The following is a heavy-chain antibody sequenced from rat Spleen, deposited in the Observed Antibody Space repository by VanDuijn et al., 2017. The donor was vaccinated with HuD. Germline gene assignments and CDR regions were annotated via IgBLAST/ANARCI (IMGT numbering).Heavy chain of an antibody. CDR3: ARTYGGYTSHWFAY. CDR1: GFSVTSYN. V-gene: IGHV2-45*01. CDR2: MWSGGST. D-gene: IGHD1-11*01. Sequence: QVQLRESGPGLVQPSETLSLTCTVSGFSVTSYNVHWIRQPPGKGLEWVGVMWSGGSTEYNSALRSRLSISRDTSKNQVFLKMNSLQSEDTTTYYCARTYGGYTSHWFAYWGQGTLVTVSS. J-gene: IGHJ3*01.